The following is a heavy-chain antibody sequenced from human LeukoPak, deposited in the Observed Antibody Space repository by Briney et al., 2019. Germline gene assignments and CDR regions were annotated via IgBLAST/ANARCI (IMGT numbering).Heavy chain of an antibody. CDR2: IYTSGST. V-gene: IGHV4-38-2*02. CDR3: ARSLAVAGTTYYYYMDV. J-gene: IGHJ6*03. CDR1: GYSISSGYY. D-gene: IGHD6-19*01. Sequence: PSETLSLTCTVSGYSISSGYYWGWIRQPPGKGLEWIGRIYTSGSTNYNPSLKSRVTMSVDTSKNQFSLKLSSVTAADTAVYYCARSLAVAGTTYYYYMDVWGKGTTVTISS.